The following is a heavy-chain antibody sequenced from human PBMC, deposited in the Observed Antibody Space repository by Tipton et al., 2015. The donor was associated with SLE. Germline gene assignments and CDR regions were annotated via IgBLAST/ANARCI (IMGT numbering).Heavy chain of an antibody. CDR3: TVGAYFYYFDY. Sequence: QLVQSGAEVRKPGASVKVSCKASGYTFSSHGITWVRQAPGQGLEWVGWISGYNGKTNTAQRLQGRVTMTTDTSTSTAYMELRSLRSDDTAVYYCTVGAYFYYFDYWGQGTLVTVSS. V-gene: IGHV1-18*04. J-gene: IGHJ4*02. CDR1: GYTFSSHG. D-gene: IGHD2/OR15-2a*01. CDR2: ISGYNGKT.